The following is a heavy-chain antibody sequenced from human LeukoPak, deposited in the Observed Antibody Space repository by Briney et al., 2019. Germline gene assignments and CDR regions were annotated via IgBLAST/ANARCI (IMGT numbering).Heavy chain of an antibody. D-gene: IGHD6-19*01. J-gene: IGHJ4*02. CDR2: VRYDGSNK. CDR3: ARAAVAGIFDY. V-gene: IGHV3-30*02. CDR1: GFTFSSYG. Sequence: GGSLRLSCAASGFTFSSYGMYWVRQAPGKGLEWVAFVRYDGSNKYYADSVKGRFTISRDNSKNTLDLQMKSLRAEDTAVYYCARAAVAGIFDYWGQGTLVTVSS.